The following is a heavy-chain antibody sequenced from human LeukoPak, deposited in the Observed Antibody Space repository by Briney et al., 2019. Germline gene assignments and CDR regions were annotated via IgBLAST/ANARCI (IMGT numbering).Heavy chain of an antibody. CDR3: ARDKEHYYYYYMDV. CDR1: GFTFSSYS. V-gene: IGHV3-21*01. Sequence: GGSLRLSCAASGFTFSSYSMNWVRQAPGKGLEWVSSISSSSSYIYYADSVKGRFTISRDNAKNSLYLQMNSLRAEDTAAYYCARDKEHYYYYYMDVWGKGTTVTVSS. J-gene: IGHJ6*03. CDR2: ISSSSSYI. D-gene: IGHD1-1*01.